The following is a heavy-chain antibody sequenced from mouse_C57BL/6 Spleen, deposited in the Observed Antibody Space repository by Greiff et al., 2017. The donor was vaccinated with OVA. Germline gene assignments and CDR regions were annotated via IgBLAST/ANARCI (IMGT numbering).Heavy chain of an antibody. CDR2: ISNGGGST. V-gene: IGHV5-12*01. Sequence: EVQLVESGGGLVQPGGSLKLSCAASGFTFSDYYMYWVRQTPEKRLEWVAYISNGGGSTYYPDTVKGRFTISRDNAKNTLYLQMSRLKSEDTAMYYCARDGYYDSHYAMDYWGQGTSVTVSS. CDR1: GFTFSDYY. CDR3: ARDGYYDSHYAMDY. D-gene: IGHD2-3*01. J-gene: IGHJ4*01.